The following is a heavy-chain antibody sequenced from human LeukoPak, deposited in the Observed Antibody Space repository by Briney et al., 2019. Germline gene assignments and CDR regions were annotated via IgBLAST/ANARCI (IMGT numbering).Heavy chain of an antibody. CDR2: INPSGGST. CDR3: ARGTSGYAPNDY. D-gene: IGHD5-12*01. J-gene: IGHJ4*02. V-gene: IGHV1-46*02. CDR1: GYTFNSYY. Sequence: GASVKVSCKASGYTFNSYYMHWVRQAPGQGLEWMGIINPSGGSTSSAQKFQGRVTMTRDTSTSTFYMELSSLRAEDTAVYYCARGTSGYAPNDYWGQGTLVTVSS.